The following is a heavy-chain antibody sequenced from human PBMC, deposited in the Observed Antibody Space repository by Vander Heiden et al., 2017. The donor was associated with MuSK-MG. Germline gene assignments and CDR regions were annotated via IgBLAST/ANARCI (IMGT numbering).Heavy chain of an antibody. CDR1: GFTFSSFW. CDR3: AREGRVAAAEFDY. D-gene: IGHD6-13*01. CDR2: IKQDGSEE. J-gene: IGHJ4*02. Sequence: EVQLVESGGGLVQPGGSLRLSCAASGFTFSSFWMSWVRQAPGRGLEWVANIKQDGSEEYYVDSVKGRFTISRDNAKNSLDLQMSSLRGEETAVYYCAREGRVAAAEFDYWGQGTLVTVSS. V-gene: IGHV3-7*01.